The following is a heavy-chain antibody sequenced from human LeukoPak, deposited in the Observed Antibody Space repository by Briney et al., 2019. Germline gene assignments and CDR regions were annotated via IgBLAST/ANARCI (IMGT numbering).Heavy chain of an antibody. J-gene: IGHJ5*02. V-gene: IGHV4-39*01. Sequence: SETLPLTCTVSGGSISSSSYYWGWLRQPPGKGLEWIGSIYYSGSTYYNPSLKSRVTISVDTSKNQFSLKLSSVTAADTAVYYCARHEGGSGSYLGWFDPWGQGTLVTVSS. D-gene: IGHD3-10*01. CDR1: GGSISSSSYY. CDR2: IYYSGST. CDR3: ARHEGGSGSYLGWFDP.